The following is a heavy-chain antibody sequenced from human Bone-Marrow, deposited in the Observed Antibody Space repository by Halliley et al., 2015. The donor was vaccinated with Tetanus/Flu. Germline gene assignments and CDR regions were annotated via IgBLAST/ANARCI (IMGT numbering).Heavy chain of an antibody. J-gene: IGHJ3*02. Sequence: KGLEWVGRVKGKADGGTTAYAAPVKGRFIISRDDSKSTLFLQMNSLKTEDTAVYYCTTGGVIGIWGQGTMVTVAS. V-gene: IGHV3-15*07. CDR3: TTGGVIGI. CDR2: VKGKADGGTT. D-gene: IGHD6-25*01.